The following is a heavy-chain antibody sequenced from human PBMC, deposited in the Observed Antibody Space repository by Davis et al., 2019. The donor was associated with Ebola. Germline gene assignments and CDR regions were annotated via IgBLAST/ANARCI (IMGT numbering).Heavy chain of an antibody. V-gene: IGHV5-10-1*01. CDR2: IDPSDSFT. CDR1: GYRFTNYW. J-gene: IGHJ5*02. D-gene: IGHD6-6*01. Sequence: GVSLKISCQGSGYRFTNYWISWVRQMPGKGLEWMGRIDPSDSFTNYSPSFQGHVTISADKSISTAYLQWSSLKASDTAMYYCARHVQRTPSSSSSPWGQGTLVTVSS. CDR3: ARHVQRTPSSSSSP.